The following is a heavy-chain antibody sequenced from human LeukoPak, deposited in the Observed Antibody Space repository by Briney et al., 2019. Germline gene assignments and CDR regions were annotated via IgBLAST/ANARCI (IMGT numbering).Heavy chain of an antibody. CDR3: ASRLDTAMVYPFDY. V-gene: IGHV3-23*01. CDR2: ISGSGVST. CDR1: GFTFSNYA. J-gene: IGHJ4*02. D-gene: IGHD5-18*01. Sequence: PGGSLRLSCAASGFTFSNYAMSWVRQAPGKGLEWVSAISGSGVSTYYADSVKGRFTISRDNSKNTLYLQMNSLRAEDTAVYYCASRLDTAMVYPFDYWGQGTLVTVSS.